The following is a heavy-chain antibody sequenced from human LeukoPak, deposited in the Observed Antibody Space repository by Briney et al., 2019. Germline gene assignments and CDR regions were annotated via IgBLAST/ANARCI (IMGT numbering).Heavy chain of an antibody. CDR1: GFTFSTSW. CDR3: AKDSGWFRFDY. CDR2: IKQDGSDK. D-gene: IGHD6-13*01. V-gene: IGHV3-7*03. J-gene: IGHJ4*02. Sequence: PGGSLRLSCAASGFTFSTSWMTWVRQAPGKGLEWVANIKQDGSDKYYMDSVKGRFTISRDNAKNSPYLQMNSLRAEDTAVYYRAKDSGWFRFDYWGQGTLVTVSS.